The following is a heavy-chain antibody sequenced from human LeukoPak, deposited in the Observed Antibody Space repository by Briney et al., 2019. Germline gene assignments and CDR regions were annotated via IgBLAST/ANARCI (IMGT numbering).Heavy chain of an antibody. CDR2: IYSGGST. J-gene: IGHJ4*02. Sequence: GGSLRLSCAASGFTFSSYAMSWVRQAPGKGLEWVSVIYSGGSTYYADSVKGRFTISRDNSKNTLYLQMNSLRAEDTAVYYCARLLHQTYFDYWGQGTLVTVSS. V-gene: IGHV3-53*01. CDR3: ARLLHQTYFDY. D-gene: IGHD2-15*01. CDR1: GFTFSSYA.